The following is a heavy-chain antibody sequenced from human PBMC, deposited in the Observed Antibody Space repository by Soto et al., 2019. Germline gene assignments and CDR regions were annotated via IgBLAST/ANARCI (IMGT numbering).Heavy chain of an antibody. V-gene: IGHV4-39*01. Sequence: SETLSLTCTVSGGSISSSSYYWGWIRQPPGKGLEWIGSIYYSGSTYYNPSLKSRVTISVDTSKNQFSLKLSSVTAADTAGYYCARQVPAAIDYWGQGTLVTVSS. D-gene: IGHD2-2*01. CDR3: ARQVPAAIDY. J-gene: IGHJ4*02. CDR2: IYYSGST. CDR1: GGSISSSSYY.